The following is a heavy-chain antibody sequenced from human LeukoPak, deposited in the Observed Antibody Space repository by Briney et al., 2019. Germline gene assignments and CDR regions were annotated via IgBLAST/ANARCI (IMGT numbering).Heavy chain of an antibody. CDR3: AGGNHYDFWSGDGYFDY. J-gene: IGHJ4*02. CDR2: IVVGSGNT. V-gene: IGHV1-58*02. Sequence: SVKVSCKASGFTFTSSAMQWVRQARGQRLEWIGWIVVGSGNTNYAQKFQERVTITRDMSTSTAYMELSSLRSEDTAVYYCAGGNHYDFWSGDGYFDYRGQGTLVTVSS. D-gene: IGHD3-3*01. CDR1: GFTFTSSA.